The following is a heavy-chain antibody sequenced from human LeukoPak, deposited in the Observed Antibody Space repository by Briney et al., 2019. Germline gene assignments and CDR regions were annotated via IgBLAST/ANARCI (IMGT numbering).Heavy chain of an antibody. CDR1: GGSISSSSYY. D-gene: IGHD3-22*01. Sequence: PSETLSLTCTVSGGSISSSSYYWAWIRQPPGKGLEWIGSIYYSGSTYYNPSLKSRVTISVDTSKNQFSLKLSSVTAADTAVYYCARVTYYYDSSGPYYFDYWGQGTLVTVSS. J-gene: IGHJ4*02. V-gene: IGHV4-39*01. CDR3: ARVTYYYDSSGPYYFDY. CDR2: IYYSGST.